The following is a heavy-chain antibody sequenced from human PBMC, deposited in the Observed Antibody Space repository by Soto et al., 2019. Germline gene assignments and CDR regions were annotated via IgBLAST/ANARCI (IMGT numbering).Heavy chain of an antibody. J-gene: IGHJ1*01. V-gene: IGHV3-53*01. CDR2: IYSGGST. CDR1: GFTVSSNY. D-gene: IGHD3-22*01. Sequence: EVQLVESGGGLVQPGGSLRLSCAASGFTVSSNYMSWVRQAPGKGLEWVPVIYSGGSTYYEDSVKGRFTITRDNSKNTLYLQMNSLRAEDTAVYYCARDRVESGYPEYFQHWGQGTLVTVSS. CDR3: ARDRVESGYPEYFQH.